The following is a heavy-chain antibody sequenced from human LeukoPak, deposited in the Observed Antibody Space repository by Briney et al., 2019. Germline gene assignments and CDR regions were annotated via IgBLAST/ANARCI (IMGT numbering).Heavy chain of an antibody. V-gene: IGHV3-74*01. CDR2: INSDGSST. CDR1: GFTFSSYW. Sequence: GGSLRLSCAASGFTFSSYWMHWVRHAPGKGLVWVSRINSDGSSTSYADSVKGRFTISRDNAKNTLYLQMNSLRAEDTAVYYCARDRDFWSGYYMDVWGKGTTVTVSS. CDR3: ARDRDFWSGYYMDV. J-gene: IGHJ6*03. D-gene: IGHD3-3*01.